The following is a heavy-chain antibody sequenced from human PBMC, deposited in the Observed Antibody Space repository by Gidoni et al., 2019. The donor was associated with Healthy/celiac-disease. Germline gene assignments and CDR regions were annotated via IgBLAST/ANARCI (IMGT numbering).Heavy chain of an antibody. CDR1: GLAFDDYA. V-gene: IGHV3-9*01. D-gene: IGHD6-13*01. Sequence: EVQLVESGGGLVQPGRSLRLSCAASGLAFDDYAMHWVRQAPGKGLEWVSGVSWNSGSIGYADSVKGRFTISRDNAKNSRYLQMNSLRAEDTALYYCAKDSERRIAAAGTLFDYWGQGTLVTVSS. CDR2: VSWNSGSI. J-gene: IGHJ4*02. CDR3: AKDSERRIAAAGTLFDY.